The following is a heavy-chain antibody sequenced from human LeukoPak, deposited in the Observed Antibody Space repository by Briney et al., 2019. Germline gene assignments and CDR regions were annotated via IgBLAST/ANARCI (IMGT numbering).Heavy chain of an antibody. CDR2: INSDGSST. V-gene: IGHV3-74*01. D-gene: IGHD6-13*01. CDR3: ARGPGSSSSWSPGAFDI. J-gene: IGHJ3*02. CDR1: GFTFSSYW. Sequence: GGSLRLSCAASGFTFSSYWMHWVRQAPGKGLVWVSRINSDGSSTSYADSVKGRFTISRDNAKNTLYLQMNSLRAEDTAVYYCARGPGSSSSWSPGAFDIWGQGTMVTVSS.